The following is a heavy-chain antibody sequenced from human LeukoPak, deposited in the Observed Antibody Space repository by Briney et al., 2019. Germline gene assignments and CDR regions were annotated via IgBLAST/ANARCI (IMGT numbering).Heavy chain of an antibody. CDR1: GFTFITYA. D-gene: IGHD3-22*01. V-gene: IGHV3-23*01. CDR3: AKGPSSGYPYYFDY. J-gene: IGHJ4*02. Sequence: GGSLRLSCAASGFTFITYAMTWVRRAPGKGLEWVSTISGSGGSTYYADSVKGRFTISRDNSKNTLYLQMNSLRAEDTAVYYCAKGPSSGYPYYFDYWGQGTLVTVSS. CDR2: ISGSGGST.